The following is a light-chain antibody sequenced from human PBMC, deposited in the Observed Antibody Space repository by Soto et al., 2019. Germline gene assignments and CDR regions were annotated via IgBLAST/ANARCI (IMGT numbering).Light chain of an antibody. V-gene: IGKV3-15*01. J-gene: IGKJ4*01. CDR2: KTS. CDR1: RTIGTN. Sequence: IVMTQSPATVPASPGESTSLSCRARRTIGTNLGCYQQKPGQAPRLLISKTSNRATGVPARFSGSGSGTEFPLTITVLQSEDSAVYYCQQHADWPLTSGGGKKVDI. CDR3: QQHADWPLT.